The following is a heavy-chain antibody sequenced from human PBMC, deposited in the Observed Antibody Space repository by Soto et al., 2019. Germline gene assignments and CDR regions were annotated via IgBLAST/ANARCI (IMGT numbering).Heavy chain of an antibody. CDR2: IISIFGTR. D-gene: IGHD5-12*01. CDR3: ARDLGSGYDPGDY. CDR1: GYIFTSFG. Sequence: SVKVSCKTSGYIFTSFGISWVRQAPGQGLEWMGGIISIFGTRNYGQKFQGRVTITADESTSTGFMELSSLTSEDTAIYYCARDLGSGYDPGDYWGQGTLVTVSS. V-gene: IGHV1-69*13. J-gene: IGHJ4*02.